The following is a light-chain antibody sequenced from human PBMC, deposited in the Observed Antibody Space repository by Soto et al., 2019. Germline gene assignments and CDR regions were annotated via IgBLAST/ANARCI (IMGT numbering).Light chain of an antibody. V-gene: IGKV1-39*01. Sequence: DIQMTQSPSSLSASVGDRVTITCRASQSISGYLNWYQQKPGKAPNLLIYAASSLQSGVPSRFSGSGSGTDFTLTISSLQPEDFATYYCQQYNSYSPRTFGQGTKVDIK. CDR2: AAS. J-gene: IGKJ1*01. CDR3: QQYNSYSPRT. CDR1: QSISGY.